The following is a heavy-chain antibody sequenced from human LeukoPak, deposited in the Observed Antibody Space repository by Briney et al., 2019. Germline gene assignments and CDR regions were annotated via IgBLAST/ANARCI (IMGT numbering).Heavy chain of an antibody. J-gene: IGHJ5*02. CDR3: AREGCSSTSCHTPWFDH. Sequence: ASVKVSCKASGYTFTSYDINWVRQATGQGLDWMGWMNPNSGNTGYAQKFQGRVTMTRNTSISTAYMALSSLRSEDTAVYYCAREGCSSTSCHTPWFDHWGQGTLVTVSS. D-gene: IGHD2-2*01. CDR1: GYTFTSYD. CDR2: MNPNSGNT. V-gene: IGHV1-8*01.